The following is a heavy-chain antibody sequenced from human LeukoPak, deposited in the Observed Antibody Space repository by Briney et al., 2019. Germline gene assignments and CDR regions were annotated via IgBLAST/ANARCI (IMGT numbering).Heavy chain of an antibody. Sequence: GGCLRLSCAASGFTFNNYSMNWVRQTPGKGLEWVSSIRCDSSYIYYADSVKGRFTISRDNAKSSLHLQMNSLRAEDTAVYYCARDGLLYFGELDFWGQGTLVTVSS. D-gene: IGHD3-10*01. CDR1: GFTFNNYS. J-gene: IGHJ4*02. CDR3: ARDGLLYFGELDF. V-gene: IGHV3-21*01. CDR2: IRCDSSYI.